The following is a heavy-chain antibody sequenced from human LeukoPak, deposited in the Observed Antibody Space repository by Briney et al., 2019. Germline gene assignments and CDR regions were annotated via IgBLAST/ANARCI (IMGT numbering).Heavy chain of an antibody. Sequence: ASVTVSCTASGYTFTGYYVHWVRQAPGQGLEWMGWINSNSGDTKYAQKFQGRVTMTRATSIGLAYMELSRLKSDDTAVYYCATSRFLEWLYLLDYWGQGTLVTVSS. CDR2: INSNSGDT. J-gene: IGHJ4*02. CDR1: GYTFTGYY. CDR3: ATSRFLEWLYLLDY. D-gene: IGHD3-3*01. V-gene: IGHV1-2*02.